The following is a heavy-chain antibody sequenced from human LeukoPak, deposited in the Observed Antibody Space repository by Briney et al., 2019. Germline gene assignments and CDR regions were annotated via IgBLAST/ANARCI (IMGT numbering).Heavy chain of an antibody. CDR2: IKQDGSEK. CDR3: ARGPPYYGSGRYYHFDY. V-gene: IGHV3-7*01. Sequence: GGSLRLSCAASGFTFSSYWMSWVRQAPGKGLEWVANIKQDGSEKYYVDSVKGRFTISRDNAKNSLYLQMNSLRAEDTAVYYCARGPPYYGSGRYYHFDYWGQGTLVTVSS. CDR1: GFTFSSYW. J-gene: IGHJ4*02. D-gene: IGHD3-10*01.